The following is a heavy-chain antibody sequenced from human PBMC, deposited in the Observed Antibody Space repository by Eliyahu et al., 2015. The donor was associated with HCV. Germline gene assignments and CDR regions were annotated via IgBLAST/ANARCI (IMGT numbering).Heavy chain of an antibody. D-gene: IGHD3-22*01. CDR2: IYRTGRT. CDR3: ARVPFHDSSAFRYYFDF. V-gene: IGHV4-31*03. CDR1: GGSISSGDYY. J-gene: IGHJ4*02. Sequence: QVQLQESGPGLVKPSQTLSLKCTVSGGSISSGDYYWSWIRQHPGKGLEWIGYIYRTGRTYYNPSLKSRVTISVDSSKTQFALDLSSVTAADTAVYYCARVPFHDSSAFRYYFDFWGQGTLVTVSS.